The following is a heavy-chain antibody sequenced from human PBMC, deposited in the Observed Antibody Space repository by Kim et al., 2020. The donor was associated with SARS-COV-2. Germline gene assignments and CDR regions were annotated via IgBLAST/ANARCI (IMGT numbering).Heavy chain of an antibody. Sequence: SGPTLVKPTQTLTLTCTFSGFSLSTSGMCVSWIRQPPGKALEWLALIDWDDDKYYSTSLKTRLTISKDTSKNQVVLTMTNMDPVDTATYYCARYCSGGSCYYYGMDVWGQGTTVTVSS. CDR1: GFSLSTSGMC. CDR2: IDWDDDK. CDR3: ARYCSGGSCYYYGMDV. J-gene: IGHJ6*02. D-gene: IGHD2-15*01. V-gene: IGHV2-70*01.